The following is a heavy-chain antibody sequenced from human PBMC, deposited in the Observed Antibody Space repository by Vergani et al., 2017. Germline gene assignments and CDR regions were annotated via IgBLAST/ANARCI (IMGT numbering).Heavy chain of an antibody. CDR1: EFTFGDYY. J-gene: IGHJ6*02. CDR3: AKDSLYYYGSGSYRRTIYYGMDV. Sequence: EGQLVESGGGLVKPGGSLRLSCAASEFTFGDYYMAWIRLAPGKGLDWVASIKRDGTETFYADSVKGRFTISRDNSKNTLYLQMNSLRAEDTAVYYCAKDSLYYYGSGSYRRTIYYGMDVWGQGTTVTVSS. CDR2: IKRDGTET. D-gene: IGHD3-10*01. V-gene: IGHV3-7*01.